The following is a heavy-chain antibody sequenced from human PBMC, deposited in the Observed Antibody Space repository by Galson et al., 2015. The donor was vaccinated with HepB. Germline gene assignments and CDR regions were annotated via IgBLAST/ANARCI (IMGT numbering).Heavy chain of an antibody. CDR1: GDSISNYY. CDR2: IYVSGST. Sequence: SETLSLTCTVSGDSISNYYWSWIRQPAGKGLEWIGQIYVSGSTNYNPSLKSRVTMSMDTSKNQFSLKLSSVTAADTAVYYCARVARANKPFDPWGQGTLVTVSS. CDR3: ARVARANKPFDP. D-gene: IGHD1/OR15-1a*01. V-gene: IGHV4-4*07. J-gene: IGHJ5*02.